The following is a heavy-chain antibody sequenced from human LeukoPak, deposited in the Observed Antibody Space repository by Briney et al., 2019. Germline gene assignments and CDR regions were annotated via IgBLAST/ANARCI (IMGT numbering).Heavy chain of an antibody. CDR3: VRGYYDSSGYSNPFDV. V-gene: IGHV4-59*01. J-gene: IGHJ3*01. CDR2: IHYDGTT. CDR1: GVSISSSY. Sequence: SETLSLTCTVSGVSISSSYWSWIRQPPGKGLEWIGYIHYDGTTNYSPTLKSRLTLSVDTSKNQLSLKLSSVTAADTALYYCVRGYYDSSGYSNPFDVWGQGTMVTVSS. D-gene: IGHD3-22*01.